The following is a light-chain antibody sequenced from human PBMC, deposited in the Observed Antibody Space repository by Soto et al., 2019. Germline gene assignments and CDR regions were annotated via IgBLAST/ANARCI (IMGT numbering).Light chain of an antibody. J-gene: IGKJ1*01. V-gene: IGKV3-20*01. CDR3: QQYGSSPLT. CDR2: GAS. Sequence: EIVLTQSPGTLSLSPGERATLSCRARQSVSRSYLAWYQQRPGQAPRLLIYGASRRATGIPDRFSVSGSGTDFTLTISGLEPEDFAVYYCQQYGSSPLTFGQGTKVEIK. CDR1: QSVSRSY.